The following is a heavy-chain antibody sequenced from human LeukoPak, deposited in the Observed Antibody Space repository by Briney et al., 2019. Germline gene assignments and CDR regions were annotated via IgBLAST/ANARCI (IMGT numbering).Heavy chain of an antibody. CDR3: ARDRATTMVRGVAPYSYYGMDV. Sequence: ASVKVSCKASGYTFTSYGISWVRQAPGQGLEWMGWISAYNGNTNYAQKLQGRVTMTTDTSTSTAYMELRSLRSDDTAVYYCARDRATTMVRGVAPYSYYGMDVWGQGTTVTVSS. D-gene: IGHD3-10*01. CDR2: ISAYNGNT. J-gene: IGHJ6*02. CDR1: GYTFTSYG. V-gene: IGHV1-18*01.